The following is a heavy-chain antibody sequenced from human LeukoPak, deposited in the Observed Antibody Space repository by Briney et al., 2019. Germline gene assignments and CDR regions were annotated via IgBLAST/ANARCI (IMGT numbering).Heavy chain of an antibody. D-gene: IGHD3-10*01. J-gene: IGHJ4*02. CDR2: IIPIFGTA. CDR1: GGTFSSYA. Sequence: SVKVSCKASGGTFSSYAISWVRQAPGQGLEWMGGIIPIFGTANYAQKFQGRVTITTDESTSTAYMELSSLRSEDTAVYYCARGADVGLLWFGEPGGYDYWGQGTLVTVSS. CDR3: ARGADVGLLWFGEPGGYDY. V-gene: IGHV1-69*05.